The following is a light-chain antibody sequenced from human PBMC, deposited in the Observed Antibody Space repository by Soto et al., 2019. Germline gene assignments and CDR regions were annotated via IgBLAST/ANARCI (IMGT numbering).Light chain of an antibody. J-gene: IGKJ1*01. CDR2: DAS. V-gene: IGKV3-20*01. CDR3: QQYGSSGT. CDR1: QSVSSY. Sequence: EIVLTRSPFTLSLSPAERATLSCSASQSVSSYLAWYQQKPGQAPRLLIYDASNRATGMPARFSGSGSGTDFTLTISRLEPEDFAVYYCQQYGSSGTFGQGTKVDI.